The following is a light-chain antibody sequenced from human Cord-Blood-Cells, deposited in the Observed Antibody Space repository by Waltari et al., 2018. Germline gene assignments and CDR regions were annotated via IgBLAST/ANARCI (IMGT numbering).Light chain of an antibody. CDR2: GAS. V-gene: IGKV3-20*01. Sequence: EIVLTQSPGTLSLSPGERATLSCRASQSVSSSYLAWYQQKPGQAPRLLIYGASSRATCIPDRFSGSGSGTDFTLTISRLESEDFAVYYCQQYGSSPGTFGQGTKVEIK. CDR3: QQYGSSPGT. J-gene: IGKJ1*01. CDR1: QSVSSSY.